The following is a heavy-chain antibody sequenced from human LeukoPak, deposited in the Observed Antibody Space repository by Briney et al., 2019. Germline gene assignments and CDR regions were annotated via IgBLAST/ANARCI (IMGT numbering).Heavy chain of an antibody. D-gene: IGHD2-2*02. V-gene: IGHV3-66*02. J-gene: IGHJ1*01. Sequence: GGSLRLSCAASGITVSRNHMSWVRQAPGKGLEWVSVIDRGGETYYAESVKGRFTISRDNSKNTLYLQMNSLRDEDTAVYYCARDQCTSASCYSNWGQGTLVTVSS. CDR1: GITVSRNH. CDR2: IDRGGET. CDR3: ARDQCTSASCYSN.